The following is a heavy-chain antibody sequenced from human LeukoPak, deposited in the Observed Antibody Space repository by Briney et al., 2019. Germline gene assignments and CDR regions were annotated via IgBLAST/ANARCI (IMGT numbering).Heavy chain of an antibody. CDR1: GNYW. J-gene: IGHJ4*02. D-gene: IGHD2-2*01. Sequence: GGSLRLSCAASGNYWMHWVRQALGKGLVWVSHVNSDGSWTTYADSVKGRFTISKDNAKNTVYLQMNNLRAEDTAVYYCVSFYETYWGRGTLVTVSS. CDR3: VSFYETY. CDR2: VNSDGSWT. V-gene: IGHV3-74*01.